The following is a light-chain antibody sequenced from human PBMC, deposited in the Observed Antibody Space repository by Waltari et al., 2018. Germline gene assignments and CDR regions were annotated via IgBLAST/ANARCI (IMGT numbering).Light chain of an antibody. V-gene: IGKV1-9*01. CDR1: QGSNSY. J-gene: IGKJ5*01. CDR2: GTS. CDR3: QQLKRFLFT. Sequence: DIQLTQSPSFLSASLGDRVTITCRASQGSNSYLAWYQQKPGKAPKLLIYGTSTLQSGVPSRFGGSGCGTEFTLTISSLQPEDFATYYCQQLKRFLFTFGQGTRLDIK.